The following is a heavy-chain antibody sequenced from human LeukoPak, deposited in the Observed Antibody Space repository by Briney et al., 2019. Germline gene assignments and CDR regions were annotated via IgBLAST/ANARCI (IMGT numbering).Heavy chain of an antibody. D-gene: IGHD3-22*01. J-gene: IGHJ4*02. Sequence: SETLSLTCAVYGGSFSGYYWSWIRQPPGKGLEWIAEINHSGSTNYNPYLKSRVTISIDTSKNQFSLKLSSVTAADTAVYYCASSRHYDSSGYWMYYFDFWGEGTLVTVSS. CDR1: GGSFSGYY. V-gene: IGHV4-34*01. CDR2: INHSGST. CDR3: ASSRHYDSSGYWMYYFDF.